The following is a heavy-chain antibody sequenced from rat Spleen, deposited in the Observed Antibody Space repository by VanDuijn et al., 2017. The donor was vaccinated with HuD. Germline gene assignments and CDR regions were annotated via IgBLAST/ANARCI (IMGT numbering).Heavy chain of an antibody. CDR2: ISFSGRT. J-gene: IGHJ2*01. D-gene: IGHD1-11*01. Sequence: EVQLQESGPGLVKPSQSLSLPCYVTGYSITSYYWGWIRKFPGNKMEWIGNISFSGRTSYNPTLKSRISITRDTSKNHFFLQLNSVTTEDTATYYCARPANYGGGYYFDYWGHGVMVTVSS. CDR1: GYSITSYY. V-gene: IGHV3-1*01. CDR3: ARPANYGGGYYFDY.